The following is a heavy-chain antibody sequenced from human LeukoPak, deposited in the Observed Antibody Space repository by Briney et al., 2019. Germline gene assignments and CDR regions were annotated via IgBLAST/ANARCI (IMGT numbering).Heavy chain of an antibody. CDR3: ARGYSGYDFP. V-gene: IGHV3-48*01. Sequence: GGSLRLSCAASGFTFSSYSMNWVRQAPGKGLEWVSYISSSSSTIYYADSVKGRFTISRDNARNSLYLQMNSLRAEDTAVYYRARGYSGYDFPWGQGTLVTVSS. CDR1: GFTFSSYS. D-gene: IGHD5-12*01. CDR2: ISSSSSTI. J-gene: IGHJ5*02.